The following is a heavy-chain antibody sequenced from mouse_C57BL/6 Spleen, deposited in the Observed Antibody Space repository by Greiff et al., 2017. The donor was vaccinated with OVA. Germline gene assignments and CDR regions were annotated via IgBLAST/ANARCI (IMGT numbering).Heavy chain of an antibody. V-gene: IGHV5-17*01. CDR1: GFTFSDYG. CDR3: ARHLTGNYAMDY. J-gene: IGHJ4*01. CDR2: ISSCSSTI. D-gene: IGHD4-1*01. Sequence: EVKLVESGGGLVKPGGSLKLSCAASGFTFSDYGMHWVRQAPEKGLEWVAYISSCSSTIYYADTVKGRFTISRDNAKNTLFLQMTSLRTEDTAMYYCARHLTGNYAMDYWGQGTSVTVSS.